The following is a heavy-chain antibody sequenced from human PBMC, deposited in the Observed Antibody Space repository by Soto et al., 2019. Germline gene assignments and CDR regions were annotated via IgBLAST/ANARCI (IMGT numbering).Heavy chain of an antibody. V-gene: IGHV3-30-3*01. CDR2: ISYDGSNK. CDR1: GFTFSSYA. CDR3: ARAELNY. J-gene: IGHJ4*02. Sequence: QVQLVESGGGVVQPGRSLRLSCAASGFTFSSYAMHWVRQAPGKGLEWVAVISYDGSNKHYADSVKGRFTISRDNSKNTLYLQMNSLRAEDTAVYYCARAELNYWGQGTLVTVSS.